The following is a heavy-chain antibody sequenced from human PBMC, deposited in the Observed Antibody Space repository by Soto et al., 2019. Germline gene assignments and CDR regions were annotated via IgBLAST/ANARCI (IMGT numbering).Heavy chain of an antibody. D-gene: IGHD6-13*01. CDR2: INAGNGNT. V-gene: IGHV1-3*01. J-gene: IGHJ4*02. CDR1: RYTFTSYA. Sequence: ASVKVSCNASRYTFTSYAMHWVRQAPGQRLEWMGWINAGNGNTKYSQKFQGRVTITRDTSASTAYMELSSLRSEDTAVYYCANSATLPSTIACWGQGALVTVSS. CDR3: ANSATLPSTIAC.